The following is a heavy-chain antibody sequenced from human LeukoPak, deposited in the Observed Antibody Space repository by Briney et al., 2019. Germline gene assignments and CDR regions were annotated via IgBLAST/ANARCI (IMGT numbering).Heavy chain of an antibody. CDR2: IYYSGST. V-gene: IGHV4-59*01. CDR1: GGSISSYY. D-gene: IGHD3-16*01. CDR3: ARDMGGGAFDI. J-gene: IGHJ3*02. Sequence: KHSETLSLTCTVSGGSISSYYWSWIRQPPGKGLEWIGYIYYSGSTNYNPSLKSRVTISVDTYKNQFSLKLSSVTDADTAVFYCARDMGGGAFDIWGQGAMVTVSS.